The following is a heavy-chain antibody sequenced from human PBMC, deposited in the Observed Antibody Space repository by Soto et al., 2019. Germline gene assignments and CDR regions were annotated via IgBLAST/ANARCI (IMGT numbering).Heavy chain of an antibody. CDR1: GGYISSYY. CDR2: IYYSGST. V-gene: IGHV4-59*12. D-gene: IGHD3-3*01. Sequence: PSETLSLTCTVAGGYISSYYWSWIRQPPGKGLEWIGYIYYSGSTNYNPSLKSRVTISVDTSKNQFSLKLSSVTAADTAVYYCARDQGNTIFGPYGMDVWGQGTTVTVSS. CDR3: ARDQGNTIFGPYGMDV. J-gene: IGHJ6*02.